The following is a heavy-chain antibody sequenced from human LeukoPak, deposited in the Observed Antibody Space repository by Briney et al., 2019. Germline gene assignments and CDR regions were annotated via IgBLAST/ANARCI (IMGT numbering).Heavy chain of an antibody. D-gene: IGHD1-26*01. V-gene: IGHV3-43*01. Sequence: GGSLRLSCAASGFTFEDFSMHWVRQVPGKGLEWISLIDWDGGITYYADSVKGRFTVSRDNSKSSLYLHLNSLTPEDTAFYYCAKDSFVATTSYLDSWGQGTLVTVSS. CDR1: GFTFEDFS. CDR3: AKDSFVATTSYLDS. J-gene: IGHJ4*02. CDR2: IDWDGGIT.